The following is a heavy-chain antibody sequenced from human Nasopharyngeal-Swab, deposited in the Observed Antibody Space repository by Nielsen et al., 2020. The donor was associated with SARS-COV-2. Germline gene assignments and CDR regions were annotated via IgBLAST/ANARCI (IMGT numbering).Heavy chain of an antibody. CDR2: IYPGNSDT. Sequence: GESLKISCTGFGYSFANYWIGWVRQMPGKGLEWMGSIYPGNSDTRYSPAVHGRVTISADKSINTAYLQWTSLRASDTAVYYCARRAARDGYNYEVDPWGQGTLVTVSS. D-gene: IGHD5-24*01. CDR1: GYSFANYW. J-gene: IGHJ5*02. V-gene: IGHV5-51*01. CDR3: ARRAARDGYNYEVDP.